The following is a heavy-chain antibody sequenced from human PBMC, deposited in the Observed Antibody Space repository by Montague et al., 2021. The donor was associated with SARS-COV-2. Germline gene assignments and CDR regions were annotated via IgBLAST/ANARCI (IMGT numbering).Heavy chain of an antibody. CDR2: IYTSGST. J-gene: IGHJ4*02. CDR1: GGSISSGSYY. Sequence: TLSLTCTVSGGSISSGSYYWSWIRQPAGKGLEWIGRIYTSGSTNYXPSLKSRVTISVDTSKNQFSLKLSSVTAADTAVYYCARHGKTRIAMIVVVIGYFDYWGRGTLVTVSS. D-gene: IGHD3-22*01. CDR3: ARHGKTRIAMIVVVIGYFDY. V-gene: IGHV4-61*02.